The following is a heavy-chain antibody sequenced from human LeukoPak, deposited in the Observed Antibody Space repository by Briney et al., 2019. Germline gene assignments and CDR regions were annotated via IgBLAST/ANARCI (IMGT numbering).Heavy chain of an antibody. Sequence: PGGSLRLSCAAAGLTFDSYDMYWVRQSPGKGPEWVSYISASGISIKYADSVKGRFTISRDNAKNLVYLQMDSLRAEDTAVYYCVPPAAGLHRTISTEYFQHWGQGT. CDR1: GLTFDSYD. V-gene: IGHV3-48*03. CDR3: VPPAAGLHRTISTEYFQH. CDR2: ISASGISI. D-gene: IGHD6-13*01. J-gene: IGHJ1*01.